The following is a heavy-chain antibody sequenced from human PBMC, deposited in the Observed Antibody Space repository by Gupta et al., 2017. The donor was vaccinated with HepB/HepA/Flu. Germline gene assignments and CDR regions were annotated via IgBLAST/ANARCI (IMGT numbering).Heavy chain of an antibody. CDR3: ARGSYCSGGSCYPFDP. J-gene: IGHJ5*02. D-gene: IGHD2-15*01. CDR2: INAGNGNT. CDR1: GYTFTSYA. Sequence: QVQLVQSGAEVKKPGASVKVSCKASGYTFTSYAMHWVRQAPGQRLEWMGWINAGNGNTKYSQKFQGRVTITRDTSASTAYMELSSLRSEDTAVYYCARGSYCSGGSCYPFDPWGQGTLVTVSS. V-gene: IGHV1-3*01.